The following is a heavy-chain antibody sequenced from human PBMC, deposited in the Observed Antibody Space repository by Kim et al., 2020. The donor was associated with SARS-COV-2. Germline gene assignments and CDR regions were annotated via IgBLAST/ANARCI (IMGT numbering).Heavy chain of an antibody. CDR2: MSPTSGHT. D-gene: IGHD3-22*01. Sequence: ASVKVSCRASGYTFTDYDINWIRQTTAQGLEWLGWMSPTSGHTGYSRKFQGRVTMTRDTSTNTAYLELSGLTSDDTAVYFCARGGHDIPGYNDNWFDPWG. CDR1: GYTFTDYD. J-gene: IGHJ5*02. CDR3: ARGGHDIPGYNDNWFDP. V-gene: IGHV1-8*02.